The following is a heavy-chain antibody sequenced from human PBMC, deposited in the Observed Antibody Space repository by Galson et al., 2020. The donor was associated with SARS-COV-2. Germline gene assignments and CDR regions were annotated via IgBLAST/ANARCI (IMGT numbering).Heavy chain of an antibody. CDR2: ISSGSSYI. J-gene: IGHJ6*04. Sequence: GGSLRLSYAASGFTFSSYSMNWVRQAPGKGLEWVSSISSGSSYIHYADSVKGRFTISRDNAKNSLYLQMNTLRVEDTAVYYCARVGGMATTPARYYCYGLDVWGEGTTVTVSS. CDR3: ARVGGMATTPARYYCYGLDV. CDR1: GFTFSSYS. D-gene: IGHD2-15*01. V-gene: IGHV3-21*01.